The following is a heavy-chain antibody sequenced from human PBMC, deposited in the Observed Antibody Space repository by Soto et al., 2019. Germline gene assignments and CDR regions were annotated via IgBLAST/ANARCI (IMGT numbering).Heavy chain of an antibody. Sequence: EVQLVESGGVLVQSGGSLRLSCAATGFSISNYWMSWVRQGPGKGPEWVANIKQDASEKYYVDSVKGRFTISRDNAENSLYLQMTSLRAEDTAVYHCARSLSAIPGESWGQGTLVTVSS. J-gene: IGHJ5*02. D-gene: IGHD2-21*01. CDR2: IKQDASEK. V-gene: IGHV3-7*05. CDR1: GFSISNYW. CDR3: ARSLSAIPGES.